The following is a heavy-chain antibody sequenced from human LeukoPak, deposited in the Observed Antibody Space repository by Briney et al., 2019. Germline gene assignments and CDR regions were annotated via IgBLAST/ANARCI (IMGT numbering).Heavy chain of an antibody. Sequence: SETLSLTCAVYGGSFSGYYWSWIRQPPGKGLEWIGYIYYSGSTNYNPSLKSRVTVSVDTSKNQFSLKLSSVTAADTAVYYCARAPITIFGVVTFDYWGQGTLVTVSS. V-gene: IGHV4-59*01. CDR1: GGSFSGYY. J-gene: IGHJ4*02. D-gene: IGHD3-3*01. CDR2: IYYSGST. CDR3: ARAPITIFGVVTFDY.